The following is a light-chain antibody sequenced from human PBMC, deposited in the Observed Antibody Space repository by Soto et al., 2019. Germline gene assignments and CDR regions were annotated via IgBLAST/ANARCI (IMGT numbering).Light chain of an antibody. CDR1: SSDVGGYNY. V-gene: IGLV2-14*01. CDR2: DVS. CDR3: SSYTSSSTLGYV. Sequence: QSVLTQPASVSGSPGQSITISCTGTSSDVGGYNYVSWYQQHPGKAPKLMIYDVSNRPSGVSNRFSGSKSGNTASLTISGLQAEDEADYYCSSYTSSSTLGYVFGIGTKLTVL. J-gene: IGLJ1*01.